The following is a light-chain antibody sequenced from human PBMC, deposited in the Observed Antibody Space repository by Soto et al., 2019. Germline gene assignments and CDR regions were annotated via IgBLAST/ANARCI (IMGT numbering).Light chain of an antibody. CDR3: LSYAGSYTFV. V-gene: IGLV2-11*01. CDR1: SSDVGGYSY. Sequence: QSALTQPRSVSGSPGQSVTISCTGTSSDVGGYSYVSWYQQHPGKAPKLMMYDVKTRPSGIPDRFSGSKSGNTASLTISGLQAEDGAGYYCLSYAGSYTFVFGSGTKVTVL. J-gene: IGLJ1*01. CDR2: DVK.